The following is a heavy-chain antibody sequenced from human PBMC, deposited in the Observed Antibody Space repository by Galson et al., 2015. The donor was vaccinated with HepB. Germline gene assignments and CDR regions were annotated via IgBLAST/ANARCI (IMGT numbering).Heavy chain of an antibody. Sequence: SLRLSCAASGFTFGDYAMSWFRQAPGKGLEWVGFIRSKGYGGTTEYAASVKGRFTISRDDSTSIAYLQMNSLKTEDTAVYYCTKAALRSYYYFDYWGQGTMGTVS. CDR3: TKAALRSYYYFDY. J-gene: IGHJ4*03. CDR1: GFTFGDYA. CDR2: IRSKGYGGTT. D-gene: IGHD3-10*01. V-gene: IGHV3-49*03.